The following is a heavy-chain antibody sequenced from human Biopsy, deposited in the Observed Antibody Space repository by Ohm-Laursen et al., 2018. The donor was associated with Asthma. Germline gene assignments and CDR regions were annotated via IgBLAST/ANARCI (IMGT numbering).Heavy chain of an antibody. D-gene: IGHD2-15*01. V-gene: IGHV4-61*01. Sequence: PSQTLSLTCAVSGGSVGSGSYYWSWIRQPPGKGLAWVSYISYSGSTDYNPSLKSRLTISMDTYKNQFSLKLSSVTAADTAVYYCARVPTTLRYFDLWGRGTLVTVSS. J-gene: IGHJ2*01. CDR3: ARVPTTLRYFDL. CDR2: ISYSGST. CDR1: GGSVGSGSYY.